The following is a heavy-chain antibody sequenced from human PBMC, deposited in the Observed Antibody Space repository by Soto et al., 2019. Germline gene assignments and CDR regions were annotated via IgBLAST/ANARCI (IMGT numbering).Heavy chain of an antibody. D-gene: IGHD6-13*01. J-gene: IGHJ4*02. CDR2: ISAYNGNT. CDR1: GGTFSSYT. CDR3: ARGIAAAGTGYFDY. Sequence: ASVKVSCKASGGTFSSYTISWVRQAPGQGLEWMGWISAYNGNTNYAQKLQGRVTMTTDTSTSTAYMELRSLRSDDTAVYYCARGIAAAGTGYFDYWGQGTLVTVSS. V-gene: IGHV1-18*01.